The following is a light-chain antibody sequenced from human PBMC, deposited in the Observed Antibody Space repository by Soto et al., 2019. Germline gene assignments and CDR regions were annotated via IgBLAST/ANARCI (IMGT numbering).Light chain of an antibody. CDR2: LGY. J-gene: IGKJ4*01. Sequence: DIVMTQSPLSLPVTPGEPASISCRSSQSLLQSNGDSHLDWYLQKPGQSPHILIYLGYKRDSGVPDRFSGSGSGTDFTLKISRVEAEDVGIYYCMQGLPNTLTSGGGNKVEIK. V-gene: IGKV2-28*01. CDR3: MQGLPNTLT. CDR1: QSLLQSNGDSH.